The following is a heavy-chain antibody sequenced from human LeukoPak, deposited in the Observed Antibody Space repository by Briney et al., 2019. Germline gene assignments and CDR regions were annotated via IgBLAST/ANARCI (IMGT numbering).Heavy chain of an antibody. J-gene: IGHJ4*02. Sequence: GGSLRLSCAASGFTFDDYAMHWVRQAPGKGLEWVSGISWNSGSIGYADSVKGRFTISRDNAKNSLYLQMNSLRAEDTALYYCARNLGSGWYFPFDHWGQGTLVTVSS. V-gene: IGHV3-9*01. CDR2: ISWNSGSI. CDR1: GFTFDDYA. D-gene: IGHD6-19*01. CDR3: ARNLGSGWYFPFDH.